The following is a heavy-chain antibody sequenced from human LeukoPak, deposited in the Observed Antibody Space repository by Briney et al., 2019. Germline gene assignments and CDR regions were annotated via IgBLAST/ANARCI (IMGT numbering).Heavy chain of an antibody. CDR2: IRQDGDTK. V-gene: IGHV3-7*03. J-gene: IGHJ4*02. CDR3: ARSLPYGTTWYGRSDF. Sequence: WVRQAPXXXLEWXANIRQDGDTKYYVDSVKGRFTISRDNAMNSLYLQMNSLRAEDTAIYYCARSLPYGTTWYGRSDFWGQGTLVTVSS. D-gene: IGHD6-13*01.